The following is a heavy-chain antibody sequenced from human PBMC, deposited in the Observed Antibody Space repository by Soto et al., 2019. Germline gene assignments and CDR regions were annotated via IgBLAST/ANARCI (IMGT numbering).Heavy chain of an antibody. Sequence: GGSLRLSCAASGFTSSNAWMNWVRQAPWKGLEWVGRIKSKTDGGTTDYAAPVKGRFTISRDDSKNTLYLQMNSLKTEDTAVYYCTTGQIFGVVISAYYYYGMDVWGQGTTVTVSS. CDR3: TTGQIFGVVISAYYYYGMDV. V-gene: IGHV3-15*07. CDR2: IKSKTDGGTT. J-gene: IGHJ6*02. CDR1: GFTSSNAW. D-gene: IGHD3-3*01.